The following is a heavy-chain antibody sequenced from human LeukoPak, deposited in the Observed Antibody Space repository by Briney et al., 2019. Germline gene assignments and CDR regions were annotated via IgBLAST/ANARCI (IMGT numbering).Heavy chain of an antibody. J-gene: IGHJ4*02. CDR3: AKEAAAGYFDY. V-gene: IGHV3-9*01. Sequence: PGGSLRLSCAASGFTFSSYWMIWVRQAPGKGLEWVSGISWNSGSIGYADSVKGRFTISRDNAKNSLYLQMNSLRAEDTALYYCAKEAAAGYFDYWGQGTLVTVSS. D-gene: IGHD6-13*01. CDR2: ISWNSGSI. CDR1: GFTFSSYW.